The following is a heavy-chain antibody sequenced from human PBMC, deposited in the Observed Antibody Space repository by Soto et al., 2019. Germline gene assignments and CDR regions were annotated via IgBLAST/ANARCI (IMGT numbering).Heavy chain of an antibody. CDR2: IKEDGSGK. CDR1: GFTFSSYW. D-gene: IGHD5-18*01. V-gene: IGHV3-7*01. CDR3: ARITWIQLWLRFDY. Sequence: EVQLVESGGGLVQPGGSLRLSCAASGFTFSSYWMSWVRQAPGKGLEWVANIKEDGSGKYYVDSVKGRFTISRDNAKNSLYLQINTLRAEDTAGYYWARITWIQLWLRFDYWGQGTLVTVSS. J-gene: IGHJ4*02.